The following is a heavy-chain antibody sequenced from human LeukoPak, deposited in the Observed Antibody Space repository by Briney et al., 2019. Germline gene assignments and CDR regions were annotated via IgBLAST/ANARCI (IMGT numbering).Heavy chain of an antibody. D-gene: IGHD5-18*01. Sequence: GESLKISCKGSGYSFTSYWIGWVRQMPGKGLEWMGIIYPGDSDTRYSPSFQGQVTISADKSISTAYLQWSSLKASDTAMYYCARRGYSYGSPNHYFDYWGQGTLVTVSS. J-gene: IGHJ4*02. CDR2: IYPGDSDT. CDR3: ARRGYSYGSPNHYFDY. CDR1: GYSFTSYW. V-gene: IGHV5-51*01.